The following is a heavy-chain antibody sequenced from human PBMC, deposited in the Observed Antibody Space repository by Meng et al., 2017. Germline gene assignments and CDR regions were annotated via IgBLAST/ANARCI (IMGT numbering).Heavy chain of an antibody. CDR2: INHSGST. D-gene: IGHD6-13*01. CDR1: GGSFSGYY. Sequence: SETLSLTCAVYGGSFSGYYWSWIRQPPGKGLEWIGEINHSGSTNYNPSLKSRVTISVDTSKNQFSLKLSSVTAADTAVYYCARVKVGAYSSSWDPERVGRYYFDYWGQGTLVTVSS. V-gene: IGHV4-34*01. CDR3: ARVKVGAYSSSWDPERVGRYYFDY. J-gene: IGHJ4*02.